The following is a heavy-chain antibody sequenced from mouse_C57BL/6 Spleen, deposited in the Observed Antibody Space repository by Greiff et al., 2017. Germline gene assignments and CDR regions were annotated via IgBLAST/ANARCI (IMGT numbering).Heavy chain of an antibody. V-gene: IGHV1-62-2*01. J-gene: IGHJ3*01. CDR3: ARHEEAGTALAY. CDR1: GYTFTEYT. Sequence: VQLHQSGAALVKPGASVKLSCKASGYTFTEYTIHWVQQRSGQGLEWIGWFYPGSGSIKYNEKFKGKATLTAAKSSSTVYMELSRLTSEDSAVYFCARHEEAGTALAYWGQGTLVTVSA. D-gene: IGHD3-1*01. CDR2: FYPGSGSI.